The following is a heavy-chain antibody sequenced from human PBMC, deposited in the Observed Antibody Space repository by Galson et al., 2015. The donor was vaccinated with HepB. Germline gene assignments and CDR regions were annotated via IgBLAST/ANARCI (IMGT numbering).Heavy chain of an antibody. Sequence: GFTFSPFAMHWVRQAPGKGLEWVAVVSYDGSNKYYADSVKGRFTISRDNSKNTLYLQINSLRAEDTAVYYCARGRCTSCYYFDYWGQGTLVTVSS. J-gene: IGHJ4*02. D-gene: IGHD2-2*01. CDR1: GFTFSPFA. V-gene: IGHV3-30-3*01. CDR2: VSYDGSNK. CDR3: ARGRCTSCYYFDY.